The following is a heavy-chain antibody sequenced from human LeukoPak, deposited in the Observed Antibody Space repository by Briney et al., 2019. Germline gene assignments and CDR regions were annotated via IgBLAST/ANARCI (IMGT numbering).Heavy chain of an antibody. CDR1: GSSITSVSY. CDR2: LSHSGAT. J-gene: IGHJ3*02. Sequence: SETLSLTCSVSGSSITSVSYRAWIRQAPEKGLEWIGSLSHSGATYYNLSLTSRLSTSVDTSNNRFSLTLRSVTAADRAVYYCARRVPMNYYGSGNDAFDIWGQGTMVTVSS. CDR3: ARRVPMNYYGSGNDAFDI. V-gene: IGHV4-38-2*02. D-gene: IGHD3-10*01.